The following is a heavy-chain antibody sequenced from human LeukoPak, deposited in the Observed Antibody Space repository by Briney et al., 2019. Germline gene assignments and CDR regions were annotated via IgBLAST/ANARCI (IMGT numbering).Heavy chain of an antibody. CDR1: GLTFSGSD. CDR3: TRVYSSAYGSFDI. V-gene: IGHV3-73*01. D-gene: IGHD6-19*01. J-gene: IGHJ3*02. CDR2: IRSKTNNYAT. Sequence: GGSLRLSCTASGLTFSGSDIHWVRQASGKGLEWVGRIRSKTNNYATAYAVSVRGRFTISRDDSKNTAYLQMNSLKTEDRAIYYCTRVYSSAYGSFDIWGQGTMVTVSS.